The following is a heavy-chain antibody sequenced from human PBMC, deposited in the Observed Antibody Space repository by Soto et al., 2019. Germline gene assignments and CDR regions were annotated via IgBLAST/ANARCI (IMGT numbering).Heavy chain of an antibody. J-gene: IGHJ4*02. D-gene: IGHD5-12*01. CDR1: DGSISSSNS. CDR2: IYHSGST. Sequence: SVTMSLTCAVADGSISSSNSWSWVKQPPGKGLEWIGEIYHSGSTNYNPSLKSRVTISVDKSKNQFSLKLSSVTAADTAVYYCARGRGQRWLQPPYYFDYWGQGTLVTVSS. V-gene: IGHV4-4*02. CDR3: ARGRGQRWLQPPYYFDY.